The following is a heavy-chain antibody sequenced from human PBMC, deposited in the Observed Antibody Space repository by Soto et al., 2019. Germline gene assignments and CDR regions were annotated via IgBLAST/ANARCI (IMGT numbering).Heavy chain of an antibody. Sequence: GESLKISCKGSGYSFPTYWLAWVRQMPGKGLEWMGRIDPSDSYTNYSPSFQGHVTISADKSISTAYLQWSSLKASDTAMYYCARLAYSSGWYRGFDPWGQGTLVTVSS. D-gene: IGHD6-19*01. J-gene: IGHJ5*02. CDR2: IDPSDSYT. CDR3: ARLAYSSGWYRGFDP. CDR1: GYSFPTYW. V-gene: IGHV5-10-1*01.